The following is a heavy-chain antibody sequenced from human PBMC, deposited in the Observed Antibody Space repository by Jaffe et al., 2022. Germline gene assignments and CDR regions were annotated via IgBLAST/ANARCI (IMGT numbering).Heavy chain of an antibody. D-gene: IGHD6-19*01. CDR2: ISGSGGST. CDR1: GFTFSSYA. CDR3: AKNLQWPNPADY. V-gene: IGHV3-23*01. J-gene: IGHJ4*02. Sequence: EVQLLESGGGLVQPGGSLRLSCAASGFTFSSYAMSWVRQAPGKGLEWVSVISGSGGSTNYADSVKGRFTISRDNSKNTLYLQMNSLRAEDTALYYCAKNLQWPNPADYWGQGTLVTVSS.